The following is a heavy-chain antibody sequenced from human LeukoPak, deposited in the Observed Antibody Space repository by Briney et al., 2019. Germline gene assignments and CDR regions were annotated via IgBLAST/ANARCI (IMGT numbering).Heavy chain of an antibody. Sequence: GGSLRLSCAASGFTFSSYAMHWVRQAPGTGLEWVAVISYDGSNKYYADSVKGRFTISRDNSKNTLYLQMNSLRAEDTAVYYCARHRGVYDFWSGYHYGGQGTLVTVSS. CDR2: ISYDGSNK. CDR1: GFTFSSYA. V-gene: IGHV3-30*04. CDR3: ARHRGVYDFWSGYHY. D-gene: IGHD3-3*01. J-gene: IGHJ4*02.